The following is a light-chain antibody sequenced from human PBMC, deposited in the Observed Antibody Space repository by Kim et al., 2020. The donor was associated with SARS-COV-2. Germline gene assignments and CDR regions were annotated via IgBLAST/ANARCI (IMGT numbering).Light chain of an antibody. Sequence: AVGQTVRITCQGDSRRSYYASWYQQKPGQAPVLVIYGKNNRPSGIPDRFSGSSSGNTASLTITGAQAEDEADYYCNSRDSSGNHVVFGGGTKLTVL. CDR3: NSRDSSGNHVV. J-gene: IGLJ2*01. CDR2: GKN. V-gene: IGLV3-19*01. CDR1: SRRSYY.